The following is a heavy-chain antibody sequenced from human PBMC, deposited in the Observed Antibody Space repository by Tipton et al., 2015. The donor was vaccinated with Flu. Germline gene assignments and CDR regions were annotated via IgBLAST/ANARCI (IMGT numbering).Heavy chain of an antibody. D-gene: IGHD6-19*01. CDR3: AKSLGPMNWFDP. J-gene: IGHJ5*02. Sequence: LRLSCTVSGGSISSVTDYWNWIRQPAGKALEWVGLIYTSGRTDYNPSLESRVTISIDRSKNQFSLKLNSVTAADTAVYYCAKSLGPMNWFDPWGQGTLVTVSS. CDR1: GGSISSVTDY. V-gene: IGHV4-61*02. CDR2: IYTSGRT.